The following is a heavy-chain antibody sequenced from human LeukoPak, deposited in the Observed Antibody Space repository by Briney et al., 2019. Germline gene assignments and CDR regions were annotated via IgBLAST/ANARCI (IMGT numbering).Heavy chain of an antibody. CDR1: GGSISSYY. J-gene: IGHJ6*02. CDR3: ARVNSGSSWSDYYYYYGMDV. V-gene: IGHV4-59*01. CDR2: IYYSGST. D-gene: IGHD6-13*01. Sequence: SETLSLTCTVSGGSISSYYLSWIRQAPGKGLEWIGYIYYSGSTNYNPSLKSRVPISVDTSKNQFSLKLSSVTAADTAVYYCARVNSGSSWSDYYYYYGMDVWGQGTTVTVSS.